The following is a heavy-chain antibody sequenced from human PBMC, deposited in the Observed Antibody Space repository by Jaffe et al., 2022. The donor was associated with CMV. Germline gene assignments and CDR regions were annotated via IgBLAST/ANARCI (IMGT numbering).Heavy chain of an antibody. CDR3: ARDPGYYSDSSAAYFSHLDY. CDR1: GYTFSSYG. V-gene: IGHV1-18*04. Sequence: QVQLVQSAAEVKRPGASVKVSCKTSGYTFSSYGVSWVRLAPGQGLEWMAWISTDDGDTEYAHNFRGRVTVTTDTSTSTVHMELRSLRSDDTALYYCARDPGYYSDSSAAYFSHLDYWGQGTLVTVSS. J-gene: IGHJ4*02. CDR2: ISTDDGDT. D-gene: IGHD3-22*01.